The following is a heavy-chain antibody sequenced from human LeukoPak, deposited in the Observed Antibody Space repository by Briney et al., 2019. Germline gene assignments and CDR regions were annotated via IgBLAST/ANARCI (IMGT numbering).Heavy chain of an antibody. Sequence: SETLSLTCTVSGGSISSYYWSWIRQPPGKGLEWIGYIYYSGSTNYNPSLKSRVTISVDTSKNQFSLKLSSVTAADTAVYYCARLDEDYGDYYYGMDVWGQGTTVTVSS. CDR1: GGSISSYY. J-gene: IGHJ6*02. CDR2: IYYSGST. D-gene: IGHD4-17*01. CDR3: ARLDEDYGDYYYGMDV. V-gene: IGHV4-59*08.